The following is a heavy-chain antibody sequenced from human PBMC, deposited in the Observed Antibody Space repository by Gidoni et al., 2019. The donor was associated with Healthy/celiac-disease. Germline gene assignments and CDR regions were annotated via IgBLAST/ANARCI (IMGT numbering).Heavy chain of an antibody. CDR3: AGYYGDYFDY. CDR2: INHSGST. J-gene: IGHJ4*02. CDR1: VGSFSGYY. Sequence: QVQLPRWAAGLCKPSNPLSLPCAVDVGSFSGYYWSWIRQPPGKGLEWIGEINHSGSTNYNPSLKSRVTISVDTSKNQFSLKLSSVTAADTAVYYCAGYYGDYFDYWGQGTLVTVSS. V-gene: IGHV4-34*01. D-gene: IGHD1-26*01.